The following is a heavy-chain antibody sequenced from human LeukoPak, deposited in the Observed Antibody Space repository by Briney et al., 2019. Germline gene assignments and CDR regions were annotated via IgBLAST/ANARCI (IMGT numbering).Heavy chain of an antibody. CDR2: ISSSGTTK. V-gene: IGHV3-48*04. Sequence: GGSLRLSCAASGFTFSSYSMNWVRQAPGKGLEWVSYISSSGTTKYYADSVKGRFTISRDNAKNSLYLQMNSLRADDTAVYYCARDSYNGNDYYFDYWGQGTLVPVSS. D-gene: IGHD5-24*01. J-gene: IGHJ4*02. CDR1: GFTFSSYS. CDR3: ARDSYNGNDYYFDY.